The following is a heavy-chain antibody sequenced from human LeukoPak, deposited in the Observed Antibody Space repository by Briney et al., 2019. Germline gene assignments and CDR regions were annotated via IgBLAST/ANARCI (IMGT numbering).Heavy chain of an antibody. V-gene: IGHV1-69*13. CDR3: ARGAYCSSTSCYHYGMDV. CDR1: GGTFSSYA. Sequence: GASVKVSCKASGGTFSSYAISWVRQAPGQGLEWMGGIIPIFGTANYAQKFQGRVTITADESTSTAYMELSSLRSENTAVYYCARGAYCSSTSCYHYGMDVWGKGTTVTVSS. J-gene: IGHJ6*04. CDR2: IIPIFGTA. D-gene: IGHD2-2*01.